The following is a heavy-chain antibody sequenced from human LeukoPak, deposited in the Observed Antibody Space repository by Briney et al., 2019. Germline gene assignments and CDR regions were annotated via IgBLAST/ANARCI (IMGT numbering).Heavy chain of an antibody. CDR1: GFTFSTYW. J-gene: IGHJ6*02. CDR3: ARLAYCGGECFYSMDV. Sequence: GGSLRLSCAASGFTFSTYWMTWVRQAPGRGPEWVANIKQDGSVKYYVDSLKGRFTISRDNVKNPLYLQMNSVGAEDTAVYYCARLAYCGGECFYSMDVWGQGTTVTVSS. CDR2: IKQDGSVK. D-gene: IGHD2-21*01. V-gene: IGHV3-7*01.